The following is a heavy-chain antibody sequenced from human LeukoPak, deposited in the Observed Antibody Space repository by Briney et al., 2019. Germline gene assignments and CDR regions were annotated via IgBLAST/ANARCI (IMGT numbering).Heavy chain of an antibody. D-gene: IGHD4-17*01. V-gene: IGHV3-30*02. J-gene: IGHJ4*02. Sequence: GGSLRLSCAASGFTFSSYGMHWVRQAPGKGLEWVAFIRYDGSNKYYADSVKGRFTISRDNSKNTLYLQMSSLRAEDTAVYYCAKEIGTMTTVPFWGQGTLVTVSS. CDR2: IRYDGSNK. CDR3: AKEIGTMTTVPF. CDR1: GFTFSSYG.